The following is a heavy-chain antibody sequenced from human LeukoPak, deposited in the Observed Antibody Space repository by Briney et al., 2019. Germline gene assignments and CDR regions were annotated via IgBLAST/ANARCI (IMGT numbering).Heavy chain of an antibody. CDR2: IDKKTKNYET. J-gene: IGHJ5*02. CDR3: TRDAGTYNWLDP. CDR1: GFTPSDCS. D-gene: IGHD1-26*01. V-gene: IGHV3-73*01. Sequence: PGGSLSLSRAASGFTPSDCSIHWVRQASGKGLEWVGLIDKKTKNYETAYAASVRGRFTISRHDSQNTAYLQMYSLETEDTALYYCTRDAGTYNWLDPWGQGTLVTVSS.